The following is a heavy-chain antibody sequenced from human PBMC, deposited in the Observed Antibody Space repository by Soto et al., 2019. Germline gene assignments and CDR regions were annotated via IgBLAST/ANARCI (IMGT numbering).Heavy chain of an antibody. CDR1: GYIFTDYY. Sequence: GASVKVSCKASGYIFTDYYMHWVRQAPGQELGWMGRINPNSGGTNYAQKIQGRVTMTRDTSISTAYMELSSLRSDDTAVYYCARMAQQLYDYWGQGTLVTVSS. J-gene: IGHJ4*02. V-gene: IGHV1-2*06. D-gene: IGHD6-13*01. CDR3: ARMAQQLYDY. CDR2: INPNSGGT.